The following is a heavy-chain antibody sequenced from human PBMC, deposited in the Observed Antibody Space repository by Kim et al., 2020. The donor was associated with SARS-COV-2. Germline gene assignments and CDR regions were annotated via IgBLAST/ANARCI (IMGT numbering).Heavy chain of an antibody. D-gene: IGHD1-1*01. V-gene: IGHV3-33*01. CDR1: GFTFSSYG. J-gene: IGHJ6*02. Sequence: GGSLRLSCAASGFTFSSYGMHWVRQAPGKGLEWVAVIWYDGSNKYYADSVKGRFTISRDNSKNTLYLQMNSLRAEDTAVYYCARDNWNDLYYYDYGMDVWGQGNTVTVSS. CDR3: ARDNWNDLYYYDYGMDV. CDR2: IWYDGSNK.